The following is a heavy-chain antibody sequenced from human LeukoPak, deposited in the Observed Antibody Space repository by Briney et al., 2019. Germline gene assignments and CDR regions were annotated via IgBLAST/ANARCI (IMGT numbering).Heavy chain of an antibody. CDR3: ARRGFLDY. CDR1: GGSINNYY. CDR2: LSNIGTT. V-gene: IGHV4-59*08. D-gene: IGHD3-10*01. J-gene: IGHJ4*02. Sequence: SGTLSLTCTVSGGSINNYYWSWIRQPPGRGLEWIGCLSNIGTTEYNPSLKSRVTISVDTSKNQFSLRLSSMTAADTAVYYCARRGFLDYWGQGTRVTVSS.